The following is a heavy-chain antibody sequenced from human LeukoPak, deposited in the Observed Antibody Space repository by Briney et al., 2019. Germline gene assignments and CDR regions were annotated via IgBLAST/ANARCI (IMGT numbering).Heavy chain of an antibody. CDR3: ARAVNYYDSSGYGYMDV. Sequence: ATVKVSCKASGYTFTGYYMHWVRQAPGQGLEWMGWINPNSGGTNYAQKFQGRVTMTRDTSISTAYMELSRLRSDDTAVYYCARAVNYYDSSGYGYMDVWGQGTTVTVSS. D-gene: IGHD3-22*01. V-gene: IGHV1-2*02. J-gene: IGHJ6*03. CDR1: GYTFTGYY. CDR2: INPNSGGT.